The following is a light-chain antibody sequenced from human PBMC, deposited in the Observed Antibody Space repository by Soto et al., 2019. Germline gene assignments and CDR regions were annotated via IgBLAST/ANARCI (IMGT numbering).Light chain of an antibody. CDR3: SSYSFTTSLYV. J-gene: IGLJ1*01. CDR2: RNN. Sequence: QSVLTQPPSASGTPGQRVTISCSGSSSNIGSNYVYWYQQLPGTAPKLLIYRNNQRPSGVPDRFSGSKSGTSASLAISGLRSDDEADYYCSSYSFTTSLYVFGTGTKLTVL. V-gene: IGLV1-47*01. CDR1: SSNIGSNY.